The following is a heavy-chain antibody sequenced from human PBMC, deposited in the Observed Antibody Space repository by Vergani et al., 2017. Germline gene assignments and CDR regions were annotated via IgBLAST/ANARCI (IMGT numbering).Heavy chain of an antibody. CDR3: ARDGNAFDI. V-gene: IGHV3-30-3*01. J-gene: IGHJ3*02. CDR2: ISYDGSNK. CDR1: GCTFSSYA. Sequence: QVQLVESGGGVVQPGRSLRLSCAASGCTFSSYAMHWVRQAPGKGLEWVAVISYDGSNKYYADSVKGRFTISRDNSKNTLYLQMNSLRAEDTAVYYCARDGNAFDIWGQGTMVTVSS.